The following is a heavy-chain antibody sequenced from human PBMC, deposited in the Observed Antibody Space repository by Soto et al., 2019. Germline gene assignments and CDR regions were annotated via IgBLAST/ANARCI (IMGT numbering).Heavy chain of an antibody. V-gene: IGHV4-34*01. Sequence: PSETLSLTCAVYGGSFSGYYWSWIRQPPGKGLEWIGEITHSGGTNYNPSLKSRVTISVDTSKNQFSLKLSSVTAADTAVYYCARGYCSSTSCWNWFDPWGQGTLVTVSS. CDR3: ARGYCSSTSCWNWFDP. CDR2: ITHSGGT. J-gene: IGHJ5*02. CDR1: GGSFSGYY. D-gene: IGHD2-2*01.